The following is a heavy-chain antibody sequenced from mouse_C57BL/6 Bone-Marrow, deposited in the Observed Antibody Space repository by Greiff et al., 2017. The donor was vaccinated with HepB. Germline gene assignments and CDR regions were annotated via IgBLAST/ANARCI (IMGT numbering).Heavy chain of an antibody. CDR1: GFSLSTFGMG. V-gene: IGHV8-8*01. Sequence: QVTLKESGPGILQPSQTLSLSCSFSGFSLSTFGMGVGWIRQPSGKGLEWLAHIWWDDDKYYNPALKSRLTISKDTSKNQVFLKIANVDTADTATYYCARTYYGSSYPSWFAYWGQGTLVTVSA. J-gene: IGHJ3*01. D-gene: IGHD1-1*01. CDR3: ARTYYGSSYPSWFAY. CDR2: IWWDDDK.